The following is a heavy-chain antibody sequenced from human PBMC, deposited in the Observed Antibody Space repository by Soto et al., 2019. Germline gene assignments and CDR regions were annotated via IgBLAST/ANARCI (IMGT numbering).Heavy chain of an antibody. CDR2: VYHSGST. CDR1: SGSISTINW. Sequence: QVQLKESGPGVVKSSETLSLACAVSSGSISTINWWSWVRQPPGKGLEWIGEVYHSGSTNYNPSLKSRVTISVDKSNNRFSLSLSSVTAADTAVYYGAIADGRGWYFDVWGRGTLVTVSS. V-gene: IGHV4-4*02. D-gene: IGHD3-10*01. CDR3: AIADGRGWYFDV. J-gene: IGHJ2*01.